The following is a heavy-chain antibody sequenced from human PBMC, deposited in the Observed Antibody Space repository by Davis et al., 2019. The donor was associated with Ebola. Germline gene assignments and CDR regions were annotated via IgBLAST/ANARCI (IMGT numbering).Heavy chain of an antibody. CDR2: ISGSGGST. CDR1: GFTFSSYS. Sequence: GGSLRLSCAASGFTFSSYSMNWVRQAPGKGLEWVSAISGSGGSTYYADSVKGRFTISRDNSKNTLYLQMNSLRAEDTAVYYCAKGAAPDGFYYYGMDVWGQGTTVTVSS. V-gene: IGHV3-23*01. J-gene: IGHJ6*02. D-gene: IGHD1-26*01. CDR3: AKGAAPDGFYYYGMDV.